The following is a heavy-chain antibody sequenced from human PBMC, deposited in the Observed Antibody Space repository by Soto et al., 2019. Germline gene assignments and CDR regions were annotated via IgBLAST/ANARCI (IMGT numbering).Heavy chain of an antibody. CDR1: GGSVSSSNYY. J-gene: IGHJ4*02. CDR2: LYYSGST. D-gene: IGHD5-18*01. CDR3: ARIRGYSYGLFDN. V-gene: IGHV4-39*01. Sequence: PSETLSLTCTVSGGSVSSSNYYWGWIRQPPGKGLEWIGSLYYSGSTYYNSSLKSRVTISVDTSTNQFSLKLTSLPAADTAVYYCARIRGYSYGLFDNWGQGALVTVSS.